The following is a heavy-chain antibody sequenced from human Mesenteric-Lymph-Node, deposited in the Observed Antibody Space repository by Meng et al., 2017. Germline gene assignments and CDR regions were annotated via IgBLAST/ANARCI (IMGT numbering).Heavy chain of an antibody. V-gene: IGHV3-30*04. CDR3: ARDRGYSSGQEMDY. CDR2: ISYDGSNK. CDR1: GFTFSSYA. D-gene: IGHD6-19*01. Sequence: GESLKISCAASGFTFSSYAMHWVRQAPGKGLEWVAVISYDGSNKYYADSVKGRFTISRDNAKNSLYLQMNSLRAEDTAVYYCARDRGYSSGQEMDYWGQGTLVTVSS. J-gene: IGHJ4*02.